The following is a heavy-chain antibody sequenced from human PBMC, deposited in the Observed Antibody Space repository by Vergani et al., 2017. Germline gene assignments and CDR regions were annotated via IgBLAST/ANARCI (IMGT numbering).Heavy chain of an antibody. J-gene: IGHJ6*03. CDR2: IWYDGSNK. D-gene: IGHD2-2*01. CDR3: AKDSVYCSSATCYSYYYYYMDA. CDR1: GFTFSSYG. V-gene: IGHV3-33*06. Sequence: QVQLVESGGGVVQPGRSLRLSCAASGFTFSSYGMHWVRQAPGKGLEWVAVIWYDGSNKYYADSVKGRFTISRDNSKNTLYLQMKSLRANDTAMYYCAKDSVYCSSATCYSYYYYYMDAWGKGSTVTVSS.